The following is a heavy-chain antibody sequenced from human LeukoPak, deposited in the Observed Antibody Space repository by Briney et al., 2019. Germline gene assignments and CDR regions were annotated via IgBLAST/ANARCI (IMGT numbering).Heavy chain of an antibody. V-gene: IGHV3-53*01. CDR3: AKTGNPPTGDY. Sequence: GGSLRLSCAASGFTFSSHGMNWVRQAPGKGLEWVSVIYNGGYTYYADSVKGRFTISRDNSKNTLYLQMNSLRADDTAVYYCAKTGNPPTGDYWGQGTLVTVSS. D-gene: IGHD1-1*01. CDR1: GFTFSSHG. J-gene: IGHJ4*02. CDR2: IYNGGYT.